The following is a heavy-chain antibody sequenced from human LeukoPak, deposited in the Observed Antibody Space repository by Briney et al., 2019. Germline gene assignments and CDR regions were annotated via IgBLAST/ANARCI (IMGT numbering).Heavy chain of an antibody. CDR2: ISGSGGST. D-gene: IGHD3-9*01. CDR3: AKQCGEFWLGYFFHY. V-gene: IGHV3-23*01. J-gene: IGHJ4*02. CDR1: GFIYNIYP. Sequence: QPGGSLRLSCTPCGFIYNIYPMRCLRQAPGKGLEWVSAISGSGGSTYYADSVKGRFTISRDNSKNTLYLQMNSLRAEDTAVYYCAKQCGEFWLGYFFHYWGQRPLATVSS.